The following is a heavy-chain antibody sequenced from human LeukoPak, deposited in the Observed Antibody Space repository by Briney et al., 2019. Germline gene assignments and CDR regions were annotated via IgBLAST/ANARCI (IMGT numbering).Heavy chain of an antibody. CDR3: ARGPPNWGYDY. CDR2: INAGNGNT. V-gene: IGHV1-3*01. CDR1: GYTFTSYA. Sequence: EASVTVSCKASGYTFTSYAMHWVRQAPGQRLEWMGWINAGNGNTKYSQKFQGRVTITRDTPASTAYMELSSLRSEDTAVYYCARGPPNWGYDYWGPGTLVTVSP. J-gene: IGHJ4*02. D-gene: IGHD7-27*01.